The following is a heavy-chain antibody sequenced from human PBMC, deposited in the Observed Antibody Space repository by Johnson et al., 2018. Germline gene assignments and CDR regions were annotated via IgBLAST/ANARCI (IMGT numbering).Heavy chain of an antibody. Sequence: QVQLVQSGGGVVQPGRSLRLSCAASGFTFSSKGMHWVRQAPGKGLEWVSIISYDGSNQYYADSVKGRFTISRDNAKNSLYLHMNSLRAEDTAGYYCARDKNQWELLAIDAFDIWGQGTMVTVSS. V-gene: IGHV3-30*03. J-gene: IGHJ3*02. CDR3: ARDKNQWELLAIDAFDI. CDR2: ISYDGSNQ. D-gene: IGHD1-26*01. CDR1: GFTFSSKG.